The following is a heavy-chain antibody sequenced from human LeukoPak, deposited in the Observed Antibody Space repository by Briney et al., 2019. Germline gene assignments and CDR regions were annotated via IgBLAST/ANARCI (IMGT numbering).Heavy chain of an antibody. J-gene: IGHJ4*02. Sequence: GGSLRLSRAASGFTFSSYSMNWVRQAPGKGREWVSYISSSSSTIYYADSVKGRFTISTDNTKTSLYLQMNSLRAEDTAVYSCAIQIDYWGQGTLVTVSS. CDR2: ISSSSSTI. CDR3: AIQIDY. V-gene: IGHV3-48*01. CDR1: GFTFSSYS.